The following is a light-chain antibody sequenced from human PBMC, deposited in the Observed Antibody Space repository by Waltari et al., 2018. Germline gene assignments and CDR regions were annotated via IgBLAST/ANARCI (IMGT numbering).Light chain of an antibody. J-gene: IGKJ2*02. V-gene: IGKV1-39*01. CDR1: QTITKF. Sequence: DIQMTQSPSSLSASIGDRITINCRANQTITKFLNWYKQKGSKAPKLLIFSASSLQTGFPVSFSGSGYGADVSLSISSLQPEDFSAYYCQQTYSIPCTFDQGTNLEI. CDR2: SAS. CDR3: QQTYSIPCT.